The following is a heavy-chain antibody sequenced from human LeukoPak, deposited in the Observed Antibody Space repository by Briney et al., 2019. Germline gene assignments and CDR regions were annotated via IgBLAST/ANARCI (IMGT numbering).Heavy chain of an antibody. Sequence: SETLSLTCAVYGGSFSGYSWNWIRQPPVKGLEWIGEINHSGGTNYNPSLKSRVTISVDTSKKQFSLKLSSVTAADTAVYYCARDILTGYIKAGDYWGQGTLVTVSS. CDR2: INHSGGT. J-gene: IGHJ4*02. V-gene: IGHV4-34*01. CDR1: GGSFSGYS. D-gene: IGHD3-9*01. CDR3: ARDILTGYIKAGDY.